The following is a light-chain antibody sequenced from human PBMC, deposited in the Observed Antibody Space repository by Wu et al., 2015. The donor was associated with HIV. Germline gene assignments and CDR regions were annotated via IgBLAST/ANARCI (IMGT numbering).Light chain of an antibody. Sequence: EIVLTQSPGTLSLSPGERATLSCRASQILGSSYFAWYQQKPGQAPRLLIYGASSRATGIPDRFSGSGSGTDFTLTISRLEPEDFAVYYCQQYDSSLLTFGGGTKVEIK. V-gene: IGKV3-20*01. CDR3: QQYDSSLLT. CDR2: GAS. CDR1: QILGSSY. J-gene: IGKJ4*01.